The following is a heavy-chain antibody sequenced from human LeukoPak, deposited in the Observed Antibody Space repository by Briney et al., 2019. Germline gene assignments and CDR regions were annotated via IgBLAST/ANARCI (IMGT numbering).Heavy chain of an antibody. CDR2: IWSDGSNK. V-gene: IGHV3-33*01. D-gene: IGHD4-17*01. Sequence: GRSLRLSCAASGFTFSDYGIHWVRQAPGKGLEWVAIIWSDGSNKYYADSVKGRFTISRDDSKNTVHLQMNSLRAEDTALYFCGRDVRSGYFDYLGQGTLVTVSS. J-gene: IGHJ4*02. CDR1: GFTFSDYG. CDR3: GRDVRSGYFDY.